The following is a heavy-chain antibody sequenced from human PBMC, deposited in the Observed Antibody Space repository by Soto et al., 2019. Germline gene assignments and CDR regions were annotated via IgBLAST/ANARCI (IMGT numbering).Heavy chain of an antibody. J-gene: IGHJ4*02. CDR3: VRDVAFDYVN. D-gene: IGHD3-16*01. CDR2: IKQDESEK. CDR1: GFSFSSYW. V-gene: IGHV3-7*01. Sequence: EVQLVESGGGLVQPGGSLRISCTVSGFSFSSYWMSWVRQAPGKGLEWVASIKQDESEKNYVDSVKGRFTISRDNADDSLFLQMNSLSADDTAVYFCVRDVAFDYVNWGQGTLVTVSS.